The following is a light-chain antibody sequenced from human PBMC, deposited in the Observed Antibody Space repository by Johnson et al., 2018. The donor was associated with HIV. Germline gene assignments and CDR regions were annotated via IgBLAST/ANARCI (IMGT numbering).Light chain of an antibody. Sequence: QSVLTQPPSVSAAPGQKVTISCSGSSSNIGNNYVSWYQQLPGAAPKVLIYDNNKRPSGIPDRFSGSKSGTSATLGITGLPTENEADYYCGTWDSRLSAYVFGIGTKVTVL. V-gene: IGLV1-51*01. CDR1: SSNIGNNY. CDR3: GTWDSRLSAYV. J-gene: IGLJ1*01. CDR2: DNN.